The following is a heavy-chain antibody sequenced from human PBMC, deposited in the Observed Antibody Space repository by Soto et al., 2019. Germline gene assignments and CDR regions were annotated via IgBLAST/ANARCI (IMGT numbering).Heavy chain of an antibody. Sequence: PGESLKISCKGSGYSFTSYWIGWVRQMPGKGLEWMGIIYPGDSDTRYSPSFQGQVTISADESISTAYLQWSSLKASDTAMYYCAKAGYENKDYYYYYMDVWGKGTTVTVSS. D-gene: IGHD3-16*01. CDR2: IYPGDSDT. J-gene: IGHJ6*03. V-gene: IGHV5-51*01. CDR3: AKAGYENKDYYYYYMDV. CDR1: GYSFTSYW.